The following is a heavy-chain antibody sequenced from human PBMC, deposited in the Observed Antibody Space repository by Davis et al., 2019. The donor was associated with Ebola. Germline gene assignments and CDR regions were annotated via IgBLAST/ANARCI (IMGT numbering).Heavy chain of an antibody. Sequence: AASVKVSCKASGYTFTSHWIHWVRQAPGQGLEWMGIINPNGGRTIYAQKFQGRATITRDTSTSILYMELNSLRSDDTAVYYCARDHSLVQNGLGGWWFDPWGQGTLVTVSS. V-gene: IGHV1-46*01. CDR2: INPNGGRT. CDR3: ARDHSLVQNGLGGWWFDP. J-gene: IGHJ5*02. D-gene: IGHD3-16*01. CDR1: GYTFTSHW.